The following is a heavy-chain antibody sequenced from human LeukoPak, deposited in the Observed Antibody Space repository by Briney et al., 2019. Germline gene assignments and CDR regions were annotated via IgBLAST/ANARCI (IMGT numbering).Heavy chain of an antibody. CDR3: AREYWGSSFDY. Sequence: GGSLRLSCSASGFTFSSCAMHWVRQAPGKGLEYVSAISNNGGSTYYADSVKGRFTISRDNSKNTLYLQMSSLRAEDTAVYYCAREYWGSSFDYWGQGTLVSVSS. D-gene: IGHD2-15*01. J-gene: IGHJ4*02. CDR1: GFTFSSCA. CDR2: ISNNGGST. V-gene: IGHV3-64D*06.